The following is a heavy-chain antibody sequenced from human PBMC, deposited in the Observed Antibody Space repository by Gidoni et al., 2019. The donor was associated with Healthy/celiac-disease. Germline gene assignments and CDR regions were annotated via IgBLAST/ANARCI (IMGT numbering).Heavy chain of an antibody. J-gene: IGHJ4*02. CDR1: GGSISSGGYY. D-gene: IGHD2-15*01. CDR2: IYYSGST. V-gene: IGHV4-31*03. Sequence: QVQLQESGPGLVKPSQTLSLTCTVSGGSISSGGYYWSWIRQHPGKGLEWIGYIYYSGSTYYNPSLKSRVTISVDTSKNQFSLKLSSVTAADTAVYYCARDGPGYCSGGSCYFDYWGQGTLVTVSS. CDR3: ARDGPGYCSGGSCYFDY.